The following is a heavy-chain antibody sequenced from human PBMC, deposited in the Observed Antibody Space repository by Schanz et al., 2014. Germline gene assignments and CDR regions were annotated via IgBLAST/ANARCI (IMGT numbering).Heavy chain of an antibody. V-gene: IGHV3-48*01. D-gene: IGHD6-13*01. Sequence: VQLVESGGDLVKPGGSLRLSCEASGFTFSNYGMNWVRQAPEKGLEWVSYISSSSSTIYYADSVKGRFTISRDNAKNSLYLQMNSLRAEDTAVYYCAKEKEEVAADGSCFDYWGQGTLVTVSS. J-gene: IGHJ4*02. CDR3: AKEKEEVAADGSCFDY. CDR1: GFTFSNYG. CDR2: ISSSSSTI.